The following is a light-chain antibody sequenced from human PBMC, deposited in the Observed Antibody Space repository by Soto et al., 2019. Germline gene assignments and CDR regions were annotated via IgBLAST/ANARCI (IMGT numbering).Light chain of an antibody. CDR2: DAS. J-gene: IGKJ1*01. CDR3: QQYTRWPPRRT. CDR1: QSVLSN. V-gene: IGKV3-15*01. Sequence: EIVMIQSPATLSVSPGEGATLSCKASQSVLSNLAWYQHKPGQAPRLLIYDASTRATGVPARFSGSGSGTESTHTISSLQSEDFAVYYCQQYTRWPPRRTFGQGTRVDIK.